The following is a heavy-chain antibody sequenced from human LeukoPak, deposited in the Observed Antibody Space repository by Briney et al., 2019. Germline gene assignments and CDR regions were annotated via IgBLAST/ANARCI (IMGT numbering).Heavy chain of an antibody. J-gene: IGHJ5*02. D-gene: IGHD3-22*01. CDR1: GGSISSYY. Sequence: KPSETLSLTCTVSGGSISSYYWSWIRQPPGKGLEWIGYIYYSGSTNYNPSLKSRVTISVDTSKNQFSLKLSSVTAADTAVYYCARAGYYHDSSGYYPDAGNWFDPWGQGTLVTVSS. V-gene: IGHV4-59*01. CDR2: IYYSGST. CDR3: ARAGYYHDSSGYYPDAGNWFDP.